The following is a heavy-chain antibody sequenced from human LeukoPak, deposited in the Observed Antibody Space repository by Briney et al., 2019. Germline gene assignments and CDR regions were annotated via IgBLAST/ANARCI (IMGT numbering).Heavy chain of an antibody. J-gene: IGHJ4*02. CDR3: ARDRDDYGGNSYFDY. CDR1: GFTFSSYS. Sequence: GGSLRLSCAAPGFTFSSYSMNWVRQAPGKGLEWVSSISSSSSYIYYADSVKGRFTISRDNAKNSLYLQMNSLRAEDTAVYYCARDRDDYGGNSYFDYWGQGTLVTVSS. CDR2: ISSSSSYI. D-gene: IGHD4-23*01. V-gene: IGHV3-21*01.